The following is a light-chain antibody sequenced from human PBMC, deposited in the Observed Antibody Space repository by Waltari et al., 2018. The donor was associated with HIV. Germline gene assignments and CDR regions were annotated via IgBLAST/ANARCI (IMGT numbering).Light chain of an antibody. CDR3: QQSHGLPYT. J-gene: IGKJ2*01. V-gene: IGKV1-39*01. CDR2: ATS. Sequence: DIQMTPSPTSLSASVADKVTINCRASQHIGFNVNWYQYKTGRAPRLLIAATSNLQSGVPSRFSGSGFGTHFSLTISGPRSDDFAQYFCQQSHGLPYTFGQGTRLEI. CDR1: QHIGFN.